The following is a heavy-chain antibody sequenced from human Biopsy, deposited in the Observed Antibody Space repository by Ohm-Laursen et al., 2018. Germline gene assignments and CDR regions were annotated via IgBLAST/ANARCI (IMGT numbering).Heavy chain of an antibody. CDR3: AATSTLYYYYYAMDV. V-gene: IGHV1-58*01. Sequence: SSVKVSCNASGFTFSSSAVQWVRQARGQRLEWIGWIVVGSGHTNYAQKFQERVTITRDMSTSTAYMELTSLRSEDTAVYYCAATSTLYYYYYAMDVWDQGTTVTVSS. CDR2: IVVGSGHT. J-gene: IGHJ6*02. CDR1: GFTFSSSA.